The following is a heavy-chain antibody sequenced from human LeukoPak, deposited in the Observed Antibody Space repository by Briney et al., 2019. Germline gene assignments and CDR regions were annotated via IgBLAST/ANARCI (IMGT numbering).Heavy chain of an antibody. J-gene: IGHJ5*02. V-gene: IGHV1-24*01. Sequence: GASVKVSCKVSGYTLTELSMHWVRQAPGKGLEWMGGFDPEDGETIYAQKFQGRVTMTEDTSTDTAYMELSSLRSEDTAVYYCALGYCSGGSCYSAWFDPWGQGTLVTVSS. CDR1: GYTLTELS. CDR3: ALGYCSGGSCYSAWFDP. D-gene: IGHD2-15*01. CDR2: FDPEDGET.